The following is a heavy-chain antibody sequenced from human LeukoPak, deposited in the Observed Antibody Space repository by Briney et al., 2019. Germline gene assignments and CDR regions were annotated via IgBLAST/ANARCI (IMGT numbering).Heavy chain of an antibody. CDR1: GFTFSRYG. D-gene: IGHD3-9*01. Sequence: PGRSLRLSCAASGFTFSRYGMHWVRQAPGKGLEWVAIIWYDGSDKFYADSVRGRFAVSRDNSKNTLYLQMNSLRAEDTALYFCARKDVLTGYYDNGGQGTLVTVSS. CDR3: ARKDVLTGYYDN. J-gene: IGHJ4*02. V-gene: IGHV3-33*01. CDR2: IWYDGSDK.